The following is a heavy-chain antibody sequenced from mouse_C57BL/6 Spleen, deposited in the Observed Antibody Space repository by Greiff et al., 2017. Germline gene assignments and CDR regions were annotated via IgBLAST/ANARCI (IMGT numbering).Heavy chain of an antibody. CDR3: ARRNYSYAMDY. V-gene: IGHV1-39*01. Sequence: VQLQQSGPELVKPGASVKISCKASGYSFTDYNMNWVKQSNGKSLEWIGVINPIYGTTSYNQTFKGKATFTVDPSSSTAYMQLNSLTSEYSAVYYCARRNYSYAMDYWGQGTSVTVSA. D-gene: IGHD2-1*01. CDR2: INPIYGTT. J-gene: IGHJ4*01. CDR1: GYSFTDYN.